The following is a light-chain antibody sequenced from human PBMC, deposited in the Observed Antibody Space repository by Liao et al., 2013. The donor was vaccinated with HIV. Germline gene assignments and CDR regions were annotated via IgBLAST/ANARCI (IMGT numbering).Light chain of an antibody. CDR2: YDN. Sequence: SYVLTQPPSVSVAPGKTARITCGGNNIGSKSVHWYQQKPGQAPVLVIYYDNDRPSGIPDRFSGSNSGNTATLTISGTQAMDEADYYCQAWDSSTAYVFGTGTKVTV. CDR1: NIGSKS. V-gene: IGLV3-21*01. CDR3: QAWDSSTAYV. J-gene: IGLJ1*01.